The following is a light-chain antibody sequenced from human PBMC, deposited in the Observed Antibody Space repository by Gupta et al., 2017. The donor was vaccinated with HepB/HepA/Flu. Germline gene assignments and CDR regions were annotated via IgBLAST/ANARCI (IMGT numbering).Light chain of an antibody. V-gene: IGKV1-5*03. J-gene: IGKJ1*01. CDR2: KTS. Sequence: DIHMTQSPSSLSASVGDRVTITCRATQNIHGWLDWYQQKPGKVPKVLIYKTSKSESGVPSRFSGSGSGTEYTLTISSLQPEDFATYYCRQDNSYSRVFGQGTKVEI. CDR3: RQDNSYSRV. CDR1: QNIHGW.